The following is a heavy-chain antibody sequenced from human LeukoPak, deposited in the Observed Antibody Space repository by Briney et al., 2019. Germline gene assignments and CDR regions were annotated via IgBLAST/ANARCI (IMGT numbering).Heavy chain of an antibody. D-gene: IGHD3-10*01. CDR3: AREGYYGSESYIFDP. J-gene: IGHJ5*02. V-gene: IGHV1-69*13. CDR1: GGTFSSYA. Sequence: GASVKVSCKASGGTFSSYAISWVRQAPGQGLEWMGGIIPIFGTANYAQKFQGRVTITADESTSTAYMELSSLRSEDTAVYYCAREGYYGSESYIFDPWGQGTLVTVSS. CDR2: IIPIFGTA.